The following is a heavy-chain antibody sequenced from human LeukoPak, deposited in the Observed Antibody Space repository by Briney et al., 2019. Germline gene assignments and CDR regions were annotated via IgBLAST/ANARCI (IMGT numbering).Heavy chain of an antibody. Sequence: PGGSLRLSCSASGFTFSSYAMSWVRQAPGKGLEWVSAISGSGGSTYYADSVKGRFTISRDNAKNSLYLQMNSLRAEDTAVYYCARDRDPYQLLSPLDYWGQGTLVTVSS. D-gene: IGHD2-2*01. J-gene: IGHJ4*02. CDR3: ARDRDPYQLLSPLDY. CDR1: GFTFSSYA. V-gene: IGHV3-23*01. CDR2: ISGSGGST.